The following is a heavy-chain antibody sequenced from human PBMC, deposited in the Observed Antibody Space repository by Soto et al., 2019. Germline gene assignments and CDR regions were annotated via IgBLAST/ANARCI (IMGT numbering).Heavy chain of an antibody. CDR2: INHSGST. CDR3: ARRGSSWYGGWFDP. Sequence: QVQLQQWGAGLLKPSETLSLTCAVYGGSLSGYYWSWIRQTPGKGLEWIGEINHSGSTNYNPSLKSRVTISVDTSKNQFSLKLSSVTAADTAVYYCARRGSSWYGGWFDPWGQGTLVTVSS. V-gene: IGHV4-34*01. D-gene: IGHD6-13*01. J-gene: IGHJ5*02. CDR1: GGSLSGYY.